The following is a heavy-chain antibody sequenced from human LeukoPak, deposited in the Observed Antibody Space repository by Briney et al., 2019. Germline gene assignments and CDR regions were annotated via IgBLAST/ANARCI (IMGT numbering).Heavy chain of an antibody. Sequence: PGGSLRLSCAASGFTFSNYALSWVRQAPGKGLEWVSAISGSGGSTYYADSVKGRFTISRDNSKNTLYLQMNSLRAEDTAVYYCAKSSGYGSENYYYYMDVWGKGTTVTISS. CDR1: GFTFSNYA. D-gene: IGHD3-10*01. J-gene: IGHJ6*03. CDR3: AKSSGYGSENYYYYMDV. CDR2: ISGSGGST. V-gene: IGHV3-23*01.